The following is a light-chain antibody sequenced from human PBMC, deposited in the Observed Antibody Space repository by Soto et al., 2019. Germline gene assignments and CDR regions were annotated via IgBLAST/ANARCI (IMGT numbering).Light chain of an antibody. V-gene: IGKV3-15*01. Sequence: EIVMTQSPATLSVSPGERATLSCRASQSVSSNFAWYQQKPGQAPRLLIYGASTRATVIPARFSGSGSGTEFTLTISSLQSEDFAVYYCQQYKNWPLTFGQGTKVDIK. CDR1: QSVSSN. J-gene: IGKJ1*01. CDR2: GAS. CDR3: QQYKNWPLT.